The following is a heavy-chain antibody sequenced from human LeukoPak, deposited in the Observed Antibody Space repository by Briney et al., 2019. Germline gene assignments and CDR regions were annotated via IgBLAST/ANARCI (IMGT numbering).Heavy chain of an antibody. J-gene: IGHJ4*02. D-gene: IGHD6-13*01. CDR2: IYYSGST. V-gene: IGHV4-39*01. CDR1: GGSISSSSYY. CDR3: GRYTSSWEAVFDY. Sequence: SETLSLTCTVSGGSISSSSYYWGWIRQPPGKGLEWIGSIYYSGSTYYNPPLKSRVTISVDTSKNQFSLKLSSVTAADTAVYYCGRYTSSWEAVFDYWGQGTLVTVSS.